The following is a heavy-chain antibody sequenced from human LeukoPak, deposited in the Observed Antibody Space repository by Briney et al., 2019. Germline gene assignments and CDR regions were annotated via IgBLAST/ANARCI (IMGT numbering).Heavy chain of an antibody. V-gene: IGHV3-30*19. CDR3: ARVAAGSGSYQVFGAFDI. CDR1: GFTFSSYG. J-gene: IGHJ3*02. Sequence: GGSLRLSCAASGFTFSSYGMHWVRQAPGKGLEWVAVISYDGSNKYYADFVKGRFTISRDNSKNTLYLQMNSLRAEDTAVYYCARVAAGSGSYQVFGAFDIWGQGTMVTVSS. CDR2: ISYDGSNK. D-gene: IGHD1-26*01.